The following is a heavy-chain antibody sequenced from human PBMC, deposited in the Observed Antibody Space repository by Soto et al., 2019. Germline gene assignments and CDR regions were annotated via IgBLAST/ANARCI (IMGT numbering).Heavy chain of an antibody. CDR1: GGSISSGGYY. Sequence: PSETLSLTCTVSGGSISSGGYYRSWIRQHPGKGLEWIGYIYYSGSTYYNPSLKSRVTISVDTSKNQYSQKLSSVTAADTAVYYCARLDYSNVGYYYMDVWGKGTTVTVAS. CDR2: IYYSGST. J-gene: IGHJ6*03. V-gene: IGHV4-31*03. CDR3: ARLDYSNVGYYYMDV. D-gene: IGHD4-4*01.